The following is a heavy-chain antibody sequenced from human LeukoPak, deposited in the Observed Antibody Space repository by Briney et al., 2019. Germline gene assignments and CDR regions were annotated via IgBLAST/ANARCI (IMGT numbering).Heavy chain of an antibody. Sequence: GGSLRLSCVPSGFSFSNYAMSWVRQAPGKGLEWVSSISGSGGSTHYVDSVKGRFTISRDKTKNTLYLQMNSLRAEDTAVYYCAKSSYYDASGYYREYYFDSWGQGALVTVSS. J-gene: IGHJ4*02. CDR2: ISGSGGST. CDR3: AKSSYYDASGYYREYYFDS. CDR1: GFSFSNYA. D-gene: IGHD3-22*01. V-gene: IGHV3-23*01.